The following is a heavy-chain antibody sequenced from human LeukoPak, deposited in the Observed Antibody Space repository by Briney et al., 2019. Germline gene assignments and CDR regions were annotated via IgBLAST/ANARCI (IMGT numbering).Heavy chain of an antibody. Sequence: SKTLSLTCTVSGGSISSYYWSWIRQPPGKGLEWIGYIYYSGSTNYNPSLKSRVTISVDTSKNQFSLKLSSVTAADTAVYYCARHSDTAMGGLDYWGQGTLVTVSS. J-gene: IGHJ4*02. CDR1: GGSISSYY. CDR3: ARHSDTAMGGLDY. D-gene: IGHD5-18*01. V-gene: IGHV4-59*08. CDR2: IYYSGST.